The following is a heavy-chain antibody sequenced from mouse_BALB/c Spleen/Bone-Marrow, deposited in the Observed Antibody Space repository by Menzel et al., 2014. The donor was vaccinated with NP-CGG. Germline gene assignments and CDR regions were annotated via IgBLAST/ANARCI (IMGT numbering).Heavy chain of an antibody. V-gene: IGHV1S22*01. CDR3: TSWDY. CDR2: IYPGSGST. J-gene: IGHJ2*02. CDR1: GYTFTSYW. Sequence: GSELVRPGASVKLSCKASGYTFTSYWMHWVKQRHGQGLEWIGNIYPGSGSTNYDEKFKSKGTLTVDTSSSTAYMHLSSLTSEDSAVYYCTSWDYWGQGTSLTVSS.